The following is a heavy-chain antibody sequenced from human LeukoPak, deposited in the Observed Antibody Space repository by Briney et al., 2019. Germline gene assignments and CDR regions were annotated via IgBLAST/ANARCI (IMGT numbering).Heavy chain of an antibody. CDR3: AKDIYSSSYLFDY. Sequence: PGGSLRLSCAASGFTFSSYAMSWVRQAPGKGLEWVSVISGSGGSTYYADSVKGRFTISRDNSKNTLYLQMNSLRAEDTAVYYCAKDIYSSSYLFDYWGQGTLVTVSS. J-gene: IGHJ4*02. CDR1: GFTFSSYA. V-gene: IGHV3-23*01. D-gene: IGHD6-13*01. CDR2: ISGSGGST.